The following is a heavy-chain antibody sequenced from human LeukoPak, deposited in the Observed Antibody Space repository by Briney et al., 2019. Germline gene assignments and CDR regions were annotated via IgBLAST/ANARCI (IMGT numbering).Heavy chain of an antibody. J-gene: IGHJ4*02. Sequence: GESLKISCKSSGYSFTSYWIGWVRQMPGKGLEWMGIIYPGDSDTRYSPSFQSQVTISADKSISTAYLQWSSLKASDTAMYYCARQSLAARPRPYYFDYWGQGTLVTVSS. CDR3: ARQSLAARPRPYYFDY. D-gene: IGHD6-6*01. CDR2: IYPGDSDT. CDR1: GYSFTSYW. V-gene: IGHV5-51*01.